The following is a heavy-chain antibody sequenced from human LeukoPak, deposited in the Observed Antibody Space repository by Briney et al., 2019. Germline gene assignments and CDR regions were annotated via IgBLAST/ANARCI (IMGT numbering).Heavy chain of an antibody. J-gene: IGHJ4*02. D-gene: IGHD6-6*01. Sequence: ASVKVSCKVSGYTLTELSMHWVRQAPGKGLEWMGGLDPEDGETIYAQKFQGRVTMTEDTSTDTAYMELSSLRSEDTAVYYCATPTSSIAARRAPPEFDYWGQGTLVTVSS. CDR2: LDPEDGET. CDR1: GYTLTELS. CDR3: ATPTSSIAARRAPPEFDY. V-gene: IGHV1-24*01.